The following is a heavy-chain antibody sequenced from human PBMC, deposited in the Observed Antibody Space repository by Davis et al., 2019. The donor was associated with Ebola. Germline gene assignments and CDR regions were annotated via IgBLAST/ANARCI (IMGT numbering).Heavy chain of an antibody. Sequence: PGGSLRLSCAASGFTFSSYAMHWVRQAPGKGLEWVAVISYDGSNKYYADSVKGRFTISRDNSKNTLYLQMNSLRAEDTAVYYCAREFTSWRYFDYWGQGTLVTVSS. CDR3: AREFTSWRYFDY. CDR1: GFTFSSYA. J-gene: IGHJ4*02. D-gene: IGHD3-16*01. V-gene: IGHV3-30*14. CDR2: ISYDGSNK.